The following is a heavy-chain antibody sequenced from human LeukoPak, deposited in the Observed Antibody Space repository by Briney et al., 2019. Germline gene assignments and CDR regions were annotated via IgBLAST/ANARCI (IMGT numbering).Heavy chain of an antibody. CDR3: TTFYHEYSPY. J-gene: IGHJ4*02. Sequence: GGSLRLSCAASGVRFMNAWMIWVRQAPGKGLEWVGRIKSNADGGTPDYAAPARGRFTISRYDSKNTLYLQMNSLKTEDTAVYYCTTFYHEYSPYWGRGTLVTVSS. V-gene: IGHV3-15*01. CDR2: IKSNADGGTP. CDR1: GVRFMNAW. D-gene: IGHD2/OR15-2a*01.